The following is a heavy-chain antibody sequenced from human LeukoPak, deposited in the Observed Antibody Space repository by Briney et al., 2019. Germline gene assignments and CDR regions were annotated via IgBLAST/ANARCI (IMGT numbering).Heavy chain of an antibody. CDR2: ISAYNGNT. D-gene: IGHD2-8*01. CDR1: GYTSTSYG. J-gene: IGHJ4*02. CDR3: ARGGRYCTNGVCYTDY. V-gene: IGHV1-18*01. Sequence: GASVKVSCKASGYTSTSYGISWVRQAPGQGLEWMGWISAYNGNTNYAQKLQGRVTMTTDTSTSTAYMELRSLRSDDTAVYYCARGGRYCTNGVCYTDYWGQGTLVTVSS.